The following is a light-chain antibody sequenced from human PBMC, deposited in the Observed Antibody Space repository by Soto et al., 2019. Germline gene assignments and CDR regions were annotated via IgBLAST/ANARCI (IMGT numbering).Light chain of an antibody. J-gene: IGKJ2*01. CDR3: QQYCSSPQT. CDR1: QSVSANF. Sequence: IVLTQSPGTPSLSPGESATLSCRASQSVSANFVAWYQQKFGQSPRLLLYAASKRATGVAERFSGSGSATEFTLPISRLEPEDSALYHCQQYCSSPQTFGQGARLE. CDR2: AAS. V-gene: IGKV3-20*01.